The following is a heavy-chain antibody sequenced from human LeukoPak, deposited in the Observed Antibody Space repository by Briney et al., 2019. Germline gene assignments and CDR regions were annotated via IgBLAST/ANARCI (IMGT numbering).Heavy chain of an antibody. V-gene: IGHV4-4*07. D-gene: IGHD3-22*01. CDR3: ARRVSVPKYYDDTTGYYYYFDY. CDR1: GGSISSYY. CDR2: IYTSGST. Sequence: SETLSLTCTVSGGSISSYYWSWIRQPAGKGLEWIGRIYTSGSTNYNPTLKSRVTISVDTSKNQLSLKLSSVTAADTAIYYCARRVSVPKYYDDTTGYYYYFDYWGQGTLVTVSS. J-gene: IGHJ4*02.